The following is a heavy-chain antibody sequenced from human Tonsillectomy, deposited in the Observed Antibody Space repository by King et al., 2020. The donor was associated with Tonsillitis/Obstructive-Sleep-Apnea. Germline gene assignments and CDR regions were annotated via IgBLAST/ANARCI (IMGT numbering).Heavy chain of an antibody. V-gene: IGHV1-69*12. J-gene: IGHJ4*02. CDR1: GGTFSSYA. Sequence: QLVQSGAEVKKPGSSVKVSCKASGGTFSSYAIGWVRQAPGHGLEWVGGIIPIFSTANYAQRFQGRVTITADESTSTAYMELSSLRSEDTAVYYCARGPYLYCSGGSCNYFDYWGQGTLVTVSS. CDR3: ARGPYLYCSGGSCNYFDY. CDR2: IIPIFSTA. D-gene: IGHD2-15*01.